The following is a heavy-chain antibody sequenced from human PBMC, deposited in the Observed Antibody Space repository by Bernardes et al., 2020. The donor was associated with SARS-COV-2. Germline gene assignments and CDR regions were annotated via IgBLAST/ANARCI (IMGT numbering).Heavy chain of an antibody. V-gene: IGHV3-74*01. CDR3: GKRAVSGNNWYFDL. Sequence: GSLRLSCADSGFILSNYWLHWVRQVPGKGLVWVSRISDDGATTTYADSVKGRFTISRDKAKNTMSLQMNSLRVEDTAVYYCGKRAVSGNNWYFDLWGRGTLVTVSS. D-gene: IGHD6-19*01. CDR2: ISDDGATT. J-gene: IGHJ2*01. CDR1: GFILSNYW.